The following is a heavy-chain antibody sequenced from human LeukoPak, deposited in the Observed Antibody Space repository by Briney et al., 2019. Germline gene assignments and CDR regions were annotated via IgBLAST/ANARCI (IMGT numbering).Heavy chain of an antibody. J-gene: IGHJ4*02. CDR1: GTSISGSNYY. CDR2: IYFSGST. D-gene: IGHD4/OR15-4a*01. V-gene: IGHV4-61*02. Sequence: SQTLSLTCTVSGTSISGSNYYWAWIRQPAGNELEWIGRIYFSGSTNYNPSLKRRVTLSVHTSRNQFSLKLNSVTAADTAVYYCARYDYGANFDLWGQGTLVTVSS. CDR3: ARYDYGANFDL.